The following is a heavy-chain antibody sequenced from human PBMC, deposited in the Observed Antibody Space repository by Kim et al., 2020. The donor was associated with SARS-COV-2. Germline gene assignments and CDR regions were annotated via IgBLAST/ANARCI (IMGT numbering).Heavy chain of an antibody. J-gene: IGHJ4*02. Sequence: GGSLRLSCAASGFTFSSYTMNWVRQAPGKGLEWVSSISSSSSYIYYADSVKGRFTISRDNAKNSLYLQMNSLRAEDTAVYFCARGWNYVLDYWGQGTLVTVSS. CDR2: ISSSSSYI. CDR3: ARGWNYVLDY. D-gene: IGHD1-7*01. CDR1: GFTFSSYT. V-gene: IGHV3-21*01.